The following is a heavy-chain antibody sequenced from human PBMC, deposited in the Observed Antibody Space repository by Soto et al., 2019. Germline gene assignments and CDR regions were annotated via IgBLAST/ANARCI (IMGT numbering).Heavy chain of an antibody. CDR1: GYTFDNYA. J-gene: IGHJ3*02. D-gene: IGHD5-12*01. V-gene: IGHV1-3*01. Sequence: QVQLVQSGAQVKKPGASVKVSCKASGYTFDNYALHWVRQAPGRRLEWLGWIHAGNGNKKYSQSFQGIVTITRDTSESTVHMDMSSLRSEDTAVYYCARVQYSGYDFKLAFDIWGQGTMVTVSS. CDR3: ARVQYSGYDFKLAFDI. CDR2: IHAGNGNK.